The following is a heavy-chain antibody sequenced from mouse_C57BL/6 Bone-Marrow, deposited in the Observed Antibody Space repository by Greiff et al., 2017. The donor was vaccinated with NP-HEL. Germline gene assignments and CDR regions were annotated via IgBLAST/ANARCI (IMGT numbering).Heavy chain of an antibody. CDR2: ISNLAYSI. J-gene: IGHJ4*01. Sequence: EVNVVESGGGLVQPGGSLKLSCAASGFTFSDYGMAWVRQAPRKGPEWVAFISNLAYSIYYADTVTGRFTISRENAKNTLYLERSSLRSEDTAMYYCARQDYYGSDYAMDYWGQGTSVTVSS. CDR3: ARQDYYGSDYAMDY. CDR1: GFTFSDYG. D-gene: IGHD1-1*01. V-gene: IGHV5-15*01.